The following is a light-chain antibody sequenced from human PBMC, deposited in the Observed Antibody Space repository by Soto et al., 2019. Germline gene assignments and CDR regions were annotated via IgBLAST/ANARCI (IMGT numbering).Light chain of an antibody. Sequence: EIVLTQSPATLSLSPGERATLSCRASQSVSSYLAWYQQKPGQAPRLLIYDASNRATGIPARFSGSGSRTDFSLTISRLEPEDFAVYYCQQYGSSLPFGGGTKVDIK. J-gene: IGKJ4*01. CDR3: QQYGSSLP. V-gene: IGKV3-20*01. CDR2: DAS. CDR1: QSVSSY.